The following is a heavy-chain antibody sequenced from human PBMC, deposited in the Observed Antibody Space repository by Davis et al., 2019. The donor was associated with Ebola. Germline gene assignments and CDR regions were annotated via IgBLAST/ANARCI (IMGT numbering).Heavy chain of an antibody. CDR2: ISYDGSNK. CDR1: GFTFSSYA. Sequence: PGGSLRLSCAASGFTFSSYAMHWVRQAPGKGLEWVAVISYDGSNKYYADSVKGRFTISRDNSKNTLYLQMNSLRAEDTAVYYCASIVATKRADFDYWGQGTLVTVSS. D-gene: IGHD5-12*01. J-gene: IGHJ4*02. CDR3: ASIVATKRADFDY. V-gene: IGHV3-30-3*01.